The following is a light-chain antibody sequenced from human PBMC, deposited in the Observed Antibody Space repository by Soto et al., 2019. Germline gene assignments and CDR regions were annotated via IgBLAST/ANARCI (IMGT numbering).Light chain of an antibody. CDR3: QQYYSYPRT. V-gene: IGKV1-8*01. Sequence: AIRMTQSPSSLSASTGDRVTITCRASQGISSYLAWYQEKPGKAPKLLIYAASTLQSGVPSRFSGSGSGTDFTLTSSCLQSEDFATYYCQQYYSYPRTFGQGTKVDIK. CDR1: QGISSY. CDR2: AAS. J-gene: IGKJ1*01.